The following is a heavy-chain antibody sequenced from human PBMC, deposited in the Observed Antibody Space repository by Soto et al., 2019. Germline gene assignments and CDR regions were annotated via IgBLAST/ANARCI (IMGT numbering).Heavy chain of an antibody. CDR2: IKQDGSEK. D-gene: IGHD6-13*01. J-gene: IGHJ6*02. V-gene: IGHV3-7*03. CDR1: GFTFSSYW. Sequence: EVQLVESGGGLVQPGGSLRLSCAASGFTFSSYWMSWVRQAPGKGLEWVANIKQDGSEKYYVDSVKGRFTISRDNAKTSLYLQMNSLRAEDTAVYYCARMIRAGYSSSFAPYDYYGMDVWGQGTTVTVSS. CDR3: ARMIRAGYSSSFAPYDYYGMDV.